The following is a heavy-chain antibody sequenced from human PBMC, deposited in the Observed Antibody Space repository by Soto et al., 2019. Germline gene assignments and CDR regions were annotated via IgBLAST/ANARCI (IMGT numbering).Heavy chain of an antibody. V-gene: IGHV3-33*01. CDR1: GCTSSSYG. CDR2: IWYDGSNK. J-gene: IGHJ4*02. D-gene: IGHD6-13*01. Sequence: PGXSLILSCAASGCTSSSYGMHCVRQAPGKGLERVAVIWYDGSNKYYADSVKGRFTISRDNSKNTLYLQMNSLRAEDTAVYYCARDIAGYSSSWYSDYWGQGTLVTVSS. CDR3: ARDIAGYSSSWYSDY.